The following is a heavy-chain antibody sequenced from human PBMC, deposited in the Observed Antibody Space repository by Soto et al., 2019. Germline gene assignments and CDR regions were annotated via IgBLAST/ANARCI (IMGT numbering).Heavy chain of an antibody. CDR3: ARAYCGGDCYQYYFDY. Sequence: ASVKVSCKATGYTFSNYGISWVRQAPGQGLEWMGGIIPIFGTANYAQKFQGRVTITADKSTSTAYMELSSLRSEDTAVYYCARAYCGGDCYQYYFDYWGQGTLVTVSS. CDR1: GYTFSNYG. J-gene: IGHJ4*02. V-gene: IGHV1-69*06. D-gene: IGHD2-21*02. CDR2: IIPIFGTA.